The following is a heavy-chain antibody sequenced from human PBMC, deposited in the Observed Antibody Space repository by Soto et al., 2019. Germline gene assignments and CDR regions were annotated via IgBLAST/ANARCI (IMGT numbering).Heavy chain of an antibody. V-gene: IGHV4-39*01. CDR1: GGSISSSSYY. J-gene: IGHJ5*02. CDR3: ARPLVTMIGFDP. CDR2: IYYSGST. Sequence: SETLSLTCTVSGGSISSSSYYWGWIRQPPGKGLEWIGSIYYSGSTYYNPSLKSRVTISVDTSKNQFSLKLSSVTAADTAVYYCARPLVTMIGFDPWGQGTLVNVSS. D-gene: IGHD3-22*01.